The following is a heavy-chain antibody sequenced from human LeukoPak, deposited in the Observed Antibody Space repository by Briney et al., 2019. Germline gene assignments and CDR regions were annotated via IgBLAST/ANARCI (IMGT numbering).Heavy chain of an antibody. J-gene: IGHJ4*02. D-gene: IGHD6-19*01. CDR2: ISKDESTQ. CDR1: GFTFSTYA. Sequence: PGGSLRLSCAAAGFTFSTYAMNWVRQAPGKGLEWLAVISKDESTQYYADSVKGRFTISRDNSKNTLYLQMNSLRAEDTAVYYCAIVSSGWYSDYFDYWGQGTLVTVSS. CDR3: AIVSSGWYSDYFDY. V-gene: IGHV3-30*04.